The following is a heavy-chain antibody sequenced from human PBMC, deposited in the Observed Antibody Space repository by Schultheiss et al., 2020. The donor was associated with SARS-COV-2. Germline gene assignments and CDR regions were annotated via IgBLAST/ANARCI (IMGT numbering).Heavy chain of an antibody. D-gene: IGHD3-3*01. CDR2: ISRSAGSK. CDR3: TRDLDSITIFGRPSV. Sequence: GGSLRLSCAASRFTFSSYEMNWVRQAPGKGLEWVSYISRSAGSKYYADSVKGRFTISRDNAKNSLYLQMNSLRAEDTAVYYCTRDLDSITIFGRPSVWGQGTTVTVSS. V-gene: IGHV3-48*03. CDR1: RFTFSSYE. J-gene: IGHJ6*02.